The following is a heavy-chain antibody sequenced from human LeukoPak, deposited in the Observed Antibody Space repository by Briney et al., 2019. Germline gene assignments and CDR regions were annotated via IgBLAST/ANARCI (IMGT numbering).Heavy chain of an antibody. V-gene: IGHV4-34*01. CDR2: IDHSGST. Sequence: PSETLSLTCTVSGDITHYWGWIRQPPGKGLEWIGEIDHSGSTNYNPSLKSRVTISVDTSKNQFSLKLSSVTAADTAVYYCAREVSLWFGELSVPGGQGTLVTVSS. D-gene: IGHD3-10*01. J-gene: IGHJ5*02. CDR3: AREVSLWFGELSVP. CDR1: GDITHY.